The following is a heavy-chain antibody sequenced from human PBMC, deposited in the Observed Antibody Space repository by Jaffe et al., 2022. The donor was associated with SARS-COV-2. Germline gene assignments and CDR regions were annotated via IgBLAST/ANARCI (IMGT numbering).Heavy chain of an antibody. CDR3: ARVPLGYDSSGYYYYGMDV. D-gene: IGHD3-22*01. CDR2: ISSSSSYI. V-gene: IGHV3-21*01. Sequence: EVQLVESGGGLVKPGGSLRLSCAASGFTFSSYSMNWVRQAPGKGLEWVSSISSSSSYIYYADSVKGRFTISRDNAKNSLYLQMNSLRAEDTAVYYCARVPLGYDSSGYYYYGMDVWGQGTTVTVSS. J-gene: IGHJ6*02. CDR1: GFTFSSYS.